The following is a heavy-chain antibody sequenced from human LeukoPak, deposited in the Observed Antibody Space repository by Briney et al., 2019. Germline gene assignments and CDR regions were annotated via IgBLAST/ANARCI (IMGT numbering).Heavy chain of an antibody. CDR2: ISSSSSYI. J-gene: IGHJ4*02. V-gene: IGHV3-21*01. Sequence: AGGSLRLSCAASGFTFSSYSMNWVRQAPGKGLEWVSSISSSSSYICYADSVKGRFTISRDNAKNSLYLQMNSLRAEDTAVYYCARDTMVRGLPIDYWGQGTLVTVSS. CDR1: GFTFSSYS. CDR3: ARDTMVRGLPIDY. D-gene: IGHD3-10*01.